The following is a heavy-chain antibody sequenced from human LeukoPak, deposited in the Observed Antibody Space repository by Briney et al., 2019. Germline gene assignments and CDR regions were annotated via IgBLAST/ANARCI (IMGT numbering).Heavy chain of an antibody. V-gene: IGHV1-24*01. CDR1: GYTLTELS. CDR2: FDPEDGET. Sequence: ASVKVSCKVSGYTLTELSMHWVRQAPGKGLEWMGGFDPEDGETIYAQKLQGRVTMTEDTSTDTAYMELSSLRSEDTAVYYCASTTGYYDSSGYYQFDYWGQGTLVTVSS. J-gene: IGHJ4*02. CDR3: ASTTGYYDSSGYYQFDY. D-gene: IGHD3-22*01.